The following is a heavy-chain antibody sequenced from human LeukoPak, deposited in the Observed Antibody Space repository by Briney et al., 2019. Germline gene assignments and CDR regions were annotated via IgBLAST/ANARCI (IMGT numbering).Heavy chain of an antibody. CDR2: IWYDGRDK. V-gene: IGHV3-30*02. J-gene: IGHJ4*02. Sequence: PGGSLRLSCAASGFTFSGCAMHWVRQAPGKGLEWVAFIWYDGRDKYYADSVKGQFTISRDNSKNTLYLQMNSLRAEDTAVYYCAKDPYSYGSYFDYWGQGTLVTVSS. CDR1: GFTFSGCA. CDR3: AKDPYSYGSYFDY. D-gene: IGHD5-18*01.